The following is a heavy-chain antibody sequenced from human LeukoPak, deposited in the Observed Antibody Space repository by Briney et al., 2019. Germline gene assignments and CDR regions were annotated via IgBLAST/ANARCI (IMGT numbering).Heavy chain of an antibody. V-gene: IGHV4-30-4*01. CDR2: MYYSGST. D-gene: IGHD3-22*01. CDR3: ARPYYYDSRIDP. Sequence: SETLSLACTVSGGSISSGDYYWSWIRQPPGKGLEWIAYMYYSGSTYYNPSLKGRVTMSADTSKNQLSLKLSSVTAADTAVYYCARPYYYDSRIDPWGQGILVTVSS. CDR1: GGSISSGDYY. J-gene: IGHJ5*02.